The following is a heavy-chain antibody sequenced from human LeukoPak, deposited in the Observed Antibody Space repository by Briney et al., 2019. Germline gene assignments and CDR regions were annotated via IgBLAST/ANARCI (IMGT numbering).Heavy chain of an antibody. CDR2: ISYDGSNK. Sequence: GRSLRLSCAASGFTFSSYGMHWVRQAPGKGLEWVAVISYDGSNKYYADSVKGRFTISRDNSKNTLYPQMNSLRAEDTAVYYCAKLSSYGGHGWGQGTLVTVSS. V-gene: IGHV3-30*18. CDR1: GFTFSSYG. J-gene: IGHJ4*02. CDR3: AKLSSYGGHG. D-gene: IGHD4-23*01.